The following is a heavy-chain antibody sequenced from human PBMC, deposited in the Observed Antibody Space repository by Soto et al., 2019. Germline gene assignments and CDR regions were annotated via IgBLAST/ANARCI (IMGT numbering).Heavy chain of an antibody. J-gene: IGHJ4*02. CDR3: ARAALVVPAAPKYFDY. CDR1: GGSFSGYY. V-gene: IGHV4-34*01. D-gene: IGHD2-2*01. Sequence: SETXSLTCAVYGGSFSGYYWSWIRKPPGKGLEWIGEINHSGSTNYNPSLKSRVTISVDTSKNQFSLKLSSVTAADTAVYYCARAALVVPAAPKYFDYWGQGTLVTVSS. CDR2: INHSGST.